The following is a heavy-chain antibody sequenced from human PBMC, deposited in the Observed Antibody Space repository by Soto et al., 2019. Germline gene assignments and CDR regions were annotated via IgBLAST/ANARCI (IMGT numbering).Heavy chain of an antibody. J-gene: IGHJ6*02. Sequence: ASVKVSCKASGYTFTSYVISWVRQAPGQGLEWMGWISAYNGNTNYAQKLQGRVTMTTDTSTSTAYMELRSLRSDDTAVYYCARELRGEYYDSRGYPHSYYYGMDGWGQGTTVTVSS. D-gene: IGHD3-22*01. CDR1: GYTFTSYV. V-gene: IGHV1-18*01. CDR3: ARELRGEYYDSRGYPHSYYYGMDG. CDR2: ISAYNGNT.